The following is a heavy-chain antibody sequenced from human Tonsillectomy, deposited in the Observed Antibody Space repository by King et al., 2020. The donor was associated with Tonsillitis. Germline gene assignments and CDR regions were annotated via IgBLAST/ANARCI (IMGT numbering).Heavy chain of an antibody. V-gene: IGHV5-51*01. J-gene: IGHJ2*01. CDR2: IYPGDSDT. Sequence: QLVQSGAEVKKPGASLKISCKGSGYSFTSYWIGWVRQMPGKGLEWMGIIYPGDSDTRYSPSFQGQVTISADKSISTAYLQWSSLKASDTAMYYCAGQRLRWEQGRYFDLWGRGTLVTVSS. CDR1: GYSFTSYW. CDR3: AGQRLRWEQGRYFDL. D-gene: IGHD4-23*01.